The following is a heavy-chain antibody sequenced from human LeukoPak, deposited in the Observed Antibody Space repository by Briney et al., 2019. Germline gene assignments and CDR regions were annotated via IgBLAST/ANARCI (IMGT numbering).Heavy chain of an antibody. CDR3: AKKSPGNHPFDC. CDR2: ISPGSDYK. D-gene: IGHD1-14*01. Sequence: GGSLRLSCAASGFSFSGYPISWVRQAPGKGLEWVSAISPGSDYKLYADSVKGRFTISRDNSRNTLSLQMDSLRPEDTAIYYCAKKSPGNHPFDCWGRGTLV. J-gene: IGHJ4*02. CDR1: GFSFSGYP. V-gene: IGHV3-23*01.